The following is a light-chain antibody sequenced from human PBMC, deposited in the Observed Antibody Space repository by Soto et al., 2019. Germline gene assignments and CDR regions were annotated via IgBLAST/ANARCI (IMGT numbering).Light chain of an antibody. CDR3: QQYNNLPPLT. CDR1: QSVSSN. CDR2: GAS. J-gene: IGKJ4*01. V-gene: IGKV3-15*01. Sequence: EIVLTQSPATLSVSPGESATLSCRASQSVSSNLAWYQQKPCQSPRLLIYGASTRANGIPARFSGSGSGTEFTITISSLQSEDFAVYYCQQYNNLPPLTFGGGNKVEIK.